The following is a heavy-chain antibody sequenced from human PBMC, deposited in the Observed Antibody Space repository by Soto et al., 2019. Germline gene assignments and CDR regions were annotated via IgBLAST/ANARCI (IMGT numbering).Heavy chain of an antibody. V-gene: IGHV1-69*02. D-gene: IGHD2-21*02. CDR2: IIPVLGVT. CDR1: GSTFSSYT. Sequence: QVQLVQSGAEVKKPGSSVKVSCQASGSTFSSYTVSWVRQAPGQGLEWMGRIIPVLGVTNYAPKFKGRVTSRAAKSKTTAYMELSSLRSGDTAVYYCARRRYCGADCYSKYYYGMDVWGQGTTVTVSS. J-gene: IGHJ6*02. CDR3: ARRRYCGADCYSKYYYGMDV.